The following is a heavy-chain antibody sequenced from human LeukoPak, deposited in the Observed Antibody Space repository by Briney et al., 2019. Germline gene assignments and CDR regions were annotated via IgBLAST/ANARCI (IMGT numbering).Heavy chain of an antibody. J-gene: IGHJ4*02. V-gene: IGHV3-74*01. CDR3: ARGVYYYGSGSYSLGY. CDR1: GFTFSSYW. D-gene: IGHD3-10*01. CDR2: INSDGSST. Sequence: GGSLRLSRAASGFTFSSYWMHWVRHAPGKGLVWVSRINSDGSSTSYADSVKGRFTISRDNAKNTLYLQMNSLRAEDTAVYYCARGVYYYGSGSYSLGYWGQGTLVTVSS.